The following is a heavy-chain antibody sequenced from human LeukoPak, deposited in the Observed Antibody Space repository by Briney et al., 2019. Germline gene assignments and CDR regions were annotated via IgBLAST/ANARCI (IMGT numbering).Heavy chain of an antibody. D-gene: IGHD3-10*01. CDR1: GFTFSSYA. CDR2: ITGSGGST. J-gene: IGHJ4*02. Sequence: VQLVESGGGVVQPGRSLRLSCAASGFTFSSYAMTWVRQAPGKGLEWVSAITGSGGSTYYADSVKGRFTISRDNSKNTLYLQMNSLRAEDTAVYYCAKDHYGSGNYFFYFDYWGQGTLVTVSS. CDR3: AKDHYGSGNYFFYFDY. V-gene: IGHV3-23*04.